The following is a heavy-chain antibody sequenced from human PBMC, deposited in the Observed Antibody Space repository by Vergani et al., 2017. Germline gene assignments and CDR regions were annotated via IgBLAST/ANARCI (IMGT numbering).Heavy chain of an antibody. D-gene: IGHD3-22*01. Sequence: QVQLQESGPGLVKPSHTLSPTCTVPGGSISSGDYYWSWIRQPPGKGLEWIGYIYYSGSTYYNPSLKSRVTISVDTSTNQFSLKLSSVTAADTAVDYCARGRRDDSSCYYNYYGMDVWGQGTTVTVSS. CDR2: IYYSGST. J-gene: IGHJ6*02. CDR1: GGSISSGDYY. CDR3: ARGRRDDSSCYYNYYGMDV. V-gene: IGHV4-30-4*08.